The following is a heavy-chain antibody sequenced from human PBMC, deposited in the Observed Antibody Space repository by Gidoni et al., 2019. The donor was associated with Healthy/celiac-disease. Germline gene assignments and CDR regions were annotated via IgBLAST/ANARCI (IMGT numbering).Heavy chain of an antibody. Sequence: QLQLQESGPGLVKPSETLSLTCTVSDGSISSSSYYWGWIRQPPGKGLEWIGCIYYSGSTYYNPSLKSRVTISVDTSKNQFSLKLSSVTAADTAVYYCARHDYGDYSRFRPFDYWGQGTLVTVSS. D-gene: IGHD4-17*01. CDR3: ARHDYGDYSRFRPFDY. CDR1: DGSISSSSYY. J-gene: IGHJ4*02. CDR2: IYYSGST. V-gene: IGHV4-39*01.